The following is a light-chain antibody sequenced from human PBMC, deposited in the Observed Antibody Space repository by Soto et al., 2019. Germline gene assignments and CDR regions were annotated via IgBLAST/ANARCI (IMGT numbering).Light chain of an antibody. Sequence: DIQMTQSPSTLSGSVGDRVTITCRASQTISSWLAWYQQKPGKAPFLLISDASNLERGVPSRFSGSGSGTEFTLTISSMQPDDFATYYCQQYTGYSRTFGQGTKV. J-gene: IGKJ1*01. V-gene: IGKV1-5*01. CDR3: QQYTGYSRT. CDR1: QTISSW. CDR2: DAS.